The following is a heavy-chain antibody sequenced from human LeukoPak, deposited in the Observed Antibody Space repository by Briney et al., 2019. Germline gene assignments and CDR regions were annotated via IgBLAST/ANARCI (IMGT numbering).Heavy chain of an antibody. J-gene: IGHJ4*02. Sequence: GGSLRLPCAASGFTFSSYAMSWVRQAPGKGLEWVSAISGSGGSTYYADSVKGRFTISRDNSKNTLYLQMNSLRAEDTAVYYCAKVGGGGVGAHFDYWGQGTLVTVSS. CDR3: AKVGGGGVGAHFDY. D-gene: IGHD1-26*01. CDR2: ISGSGGST. V-gene: IGHV3-23*01. CDR1: GFTFSSYA.